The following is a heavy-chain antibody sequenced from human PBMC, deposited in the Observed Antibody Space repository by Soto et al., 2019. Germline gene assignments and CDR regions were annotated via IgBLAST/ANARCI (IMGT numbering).Heavy chain of an antibody. D-gene: IGHD3-3*01. CDR2: MNPNSGNT. J-gene: IGHJ5*02. CDR3: ARAAFWSGYYRFDP. CDR1: GYTFTSYD. Sequence: QVQLVQSGAEVKKPGASVKVSCKASGYTFTSYDINWVRQATGQGLEWMGWMNPNSGNTGYAQKFQGRVTMTRNTXXSTAYMELSSLRSEDTAVYYCARAAFWSGYYRFDPWGQGTLVTVSS. V-gene: IGHV1-8*01.